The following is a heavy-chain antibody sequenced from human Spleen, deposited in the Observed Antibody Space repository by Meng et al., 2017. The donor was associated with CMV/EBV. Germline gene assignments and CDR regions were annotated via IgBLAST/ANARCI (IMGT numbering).Heavy chain of an antibody. J-gene: IGHJ4*02. D-gene: IGHD1-7*01. Sequence: GGSLRLSCAASGFIFDDYGLSWVRQAPGKGLEWVSGINWNSGSTGYADSVKGRFTISRDIAKKSLYLQMKSLRAEDTALYYCARDGTFDWNYEDYWGQGTLVTVSS. CDR1: GFIFDDYG. V-gene: IGHV3-20*04. CDR2: INWNSGST. CDR3: ARDGTFDWNYEDY.